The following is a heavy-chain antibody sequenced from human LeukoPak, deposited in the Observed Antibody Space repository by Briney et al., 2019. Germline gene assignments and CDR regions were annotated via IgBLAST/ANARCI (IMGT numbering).Heavy chain of an antibody. CDR3: ARDPGLGYCSSTSCYNDAFDI. D-gene: IGHD2-2*02. Sequence: GGSLRLSCAASGFTFSSYAMSWVRQAPGKGLEWVAVISYDGSNKYYADSVKGRFTISRDNSKNTLYLQMNSLRAEDTAVYYCARDPGLGYCSSTSCYNDAFDIWDQGTMVTVSS. J-gene: IGHJ3*02. CDR1: GFTFSSYA. V-gene: IGHV3-30-3*01. CDR2: ISYDGSNK.